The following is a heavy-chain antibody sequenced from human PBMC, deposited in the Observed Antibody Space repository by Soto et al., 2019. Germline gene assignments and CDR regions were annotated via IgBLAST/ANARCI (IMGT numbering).Heavy chain of an antibody. Sequence: EVQQLESGGGLVQPGGSLRLSCAASGFTFSSYGMSWVRQAPGKGLEWVSAISGSGGSTYNADSVKGRFTISRDNSKNTLQLQMNSLRAEDTAVYYCAKNEGYSSGWYLDWGQGTLVTVSS. CDR1: GFTFSSYG. V-gene: IGHV3-23*01. J-gene: IGHJ4*02. CDR3: AKNEGYSSGWYLD. CDR2: ISGSGGST. D-gene: IGHD6-19*01.